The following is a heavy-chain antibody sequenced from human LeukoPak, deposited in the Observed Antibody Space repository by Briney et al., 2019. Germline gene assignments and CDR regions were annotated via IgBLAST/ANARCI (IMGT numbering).Heavy chain of an antibody. CDR2: ISSSSSTI. CDR1: GFTFSSYS. Sequence: GGSLRLSCAASGFTFSSYSMNWVRQAPGKGLEWVSYISSSSSTIYYADSVKGRFTISRDNAKNSLYLQMNSLRAEDTAVYYCARTSGSGYYSSFDYWGQGTLVTVSS. J-gene: IGHJ4*02. V-gene: IGHV3-48*04. D-gene: IGHD3-22*01. CDR3: ARTSGSGYYSSFDY.